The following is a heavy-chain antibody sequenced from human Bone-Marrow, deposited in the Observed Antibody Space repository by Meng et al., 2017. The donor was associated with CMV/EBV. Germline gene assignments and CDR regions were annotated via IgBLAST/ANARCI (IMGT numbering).Heavy chain of an antibody. CDR2: INDSEST. D-gene: IGHD3-10*01. CDR1: GFIFSTYS. CDR3: ARGRGRLDY. J-gene: IGHJ4*02. Sequence: GSLRLSCAASGFIFSTYSMTWIRQSPGKGLEWIGEINDSESTNYNPSLKSPVSMSVDTSKNQFSLKLNSVTAADTAVYYCARGRGRLDYWGQGMLVTVSS. V-gene: IGHV4-34*01.